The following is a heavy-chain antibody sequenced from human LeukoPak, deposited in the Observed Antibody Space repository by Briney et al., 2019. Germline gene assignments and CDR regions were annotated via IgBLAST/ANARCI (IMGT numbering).Heavy chain of an antibody. V-gene: IGHV3-7*01. CDR3: ARDGDDSSGYYGDN. J-gene: IGHJ4*02. CDR1: GFTFSSYW. D-gene: IGHD3-22*01. Sequence: SGGSLRLSCAASGFTFSSYWMSWVRQAPGKGLGWVANIRQDGSEEFYVDSVEGRFTISRDNAKNSLYLQMNSLRVEDTAVYYCARDGDDSSGYYGDNWGQGILVTVSS. CDR2: IRQDGSEE.